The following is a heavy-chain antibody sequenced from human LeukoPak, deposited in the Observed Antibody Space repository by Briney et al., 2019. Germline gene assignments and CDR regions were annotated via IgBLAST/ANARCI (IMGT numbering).Heavy chain of an antibody. D-gene: IGHD4-17*01. V-gene: IGHV3-23*01. J-gene: IGHJ4*02. Sequence: PGGSLRLSCAASGLTFSSYAMSWVRQALGKGLEWVSAISGSGGSTYYADSVKGRFTISRDNSKNTLYLQMNSLRAEDTAVYYCAKAASWDYGDYSFDYWGQGTLVTVSS. CDR2: ISGSGGST. CDR1: GLTFSSYA. CDR3: AKAASWDYGDYSFDY.